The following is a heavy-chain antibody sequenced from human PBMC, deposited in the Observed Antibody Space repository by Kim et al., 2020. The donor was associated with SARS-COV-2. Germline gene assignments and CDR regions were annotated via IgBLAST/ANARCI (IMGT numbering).Heavy chain of an antibody. CDR2: IWYDGSNK. J-gene: IGHJ5*01. D-gene: IGHD3-3*01. CDR1: GFKFSNYG. V-gene: IGHV3-33*01. CDR3: ARDPRTFYDFWSGYSDNWFDP. Sequence: GGSLRLSCEVSGFKFSNYGMHWVRQAPGKGLEWVAGIWYDGSNKHYADSVKGRFTISRDNSNSTLFLQVNSLRVEDTAMYYCARDPRTFYDFWSGYSDNWFDPWGQGTLVTVSS.